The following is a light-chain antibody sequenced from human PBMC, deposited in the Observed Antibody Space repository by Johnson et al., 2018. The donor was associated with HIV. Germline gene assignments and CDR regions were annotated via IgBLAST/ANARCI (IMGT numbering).Light chain of an antibody. J-gene: IGLJ1*01. V-gene: IGLV1-44*01. CDR3: AAWDDSLNGHV. CDR1: SSNIGSNT. CDR2: RNN. Sequence: QSVLTQPPSASGPPGQRVTISCSGSSSNIGSNTVNWYQQLPGTARKLLIYRNNQRPSGVPDRFSGSKSGTSASLAISGLQAEDEADYYCAAWDDSLNGHVFGTGTKVTVL.